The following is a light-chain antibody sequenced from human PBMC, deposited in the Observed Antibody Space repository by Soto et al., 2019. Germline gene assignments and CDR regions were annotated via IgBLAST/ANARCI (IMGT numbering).Light chain of an antibody. Sequence: EIVLPQSPGTLSASPGERATLSCRASQSIRSNLAWYQQKPGQAPRLLIYAVSTRATGIPDRFSGSGSGTDFTLTISRLEPEDFAVYYCQQYGSSPLTFGGGTTGDIK. CDR1: QSIRSN. J-gene: IGKJ4*02. V-gene: IGKV3-20*01. CDR3: QQYGSSPLT. CDR2: AVS.